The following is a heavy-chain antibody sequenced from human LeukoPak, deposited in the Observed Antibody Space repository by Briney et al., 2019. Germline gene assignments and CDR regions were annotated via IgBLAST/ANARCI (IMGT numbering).Heavy chain of an antibody. CDR3: ARHVGFITMVRGVINNNWFDP. Sequence: SETLSLTCTVSGGSISSSSYYWGWIRQPPGKGLEWIGSIYYSGSPYYNPSLKSRVTISVDTSKKQFSLKLSSVTAADTAVYYCARHVGFITMVRGVINNNWFDPWGQGALVTVSS. CDR1: GGSISSSSYY. CDR2: IYYSGSP. J-gene: IGHJ5*02. D-gene: IGHD3-10*01. V-gene: IGHV4-39*01.